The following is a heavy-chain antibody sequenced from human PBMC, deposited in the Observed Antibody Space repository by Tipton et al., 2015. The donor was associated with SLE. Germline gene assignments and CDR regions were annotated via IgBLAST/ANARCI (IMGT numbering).Heavy chain of an antibody. CDR1: GFTFSGSA. V-gene: IGHV3-73*01. J-gene: IGHJ6*02. CDR3: AKACETRGSTWYYYYSAMDV. D-gene: IGHD6-13*01. Sequence: SLRLSCAASGFTFSGSAMHWVRQASGKGLEWVGHIRSKPKNYATAYAASVKGRFTISRDDSKNTAYLQMNSLRAEDTAVYYCAKACETRGSTWYYYYSAMDVWGQGTTVTVSS. CDR2: IRSKPKNYAT.